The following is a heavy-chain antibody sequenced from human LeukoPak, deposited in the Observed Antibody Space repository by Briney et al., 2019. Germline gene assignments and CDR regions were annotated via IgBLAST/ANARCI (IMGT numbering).Heavy chain of an antibody. CDR3: ARDRGDYYYFDY. D-gene: IGHD3-10*01. J-gene: IGHJ4*02. CDR1: GFIVSGDF. V-gene: IGHV3-66*01. CDR2: IYSDGST. Sequence: PGGSLRLSCAASGFIVSGDFMSWVRQAPGKGLEWVSVIYSDGSTYYADSVKGRFTISRDNSKNTLYLQMNSLTAEDTAVYYCARDRGDYYYFDYWGQGTLVTVSS.